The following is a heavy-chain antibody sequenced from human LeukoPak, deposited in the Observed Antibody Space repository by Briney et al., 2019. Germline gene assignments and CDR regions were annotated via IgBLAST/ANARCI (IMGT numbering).Heavy chain of an antibody. CDR1: GFTFRTYP. CDR2: ISYDGSNK. J-gene: IGHJ4*02. V-gene: IGHV3-30*04. Sequence: PGGSLRLSCAASGFTFRTYPMHWVRQAPGKGLEWVAFISYDGSNKYYADSVKGRFTVSRDNPKNTLFLQINSLRAEDTAVYYCARVRVGYCTSTSCQYFDSWGQGTLVSVSS. D-gene: IGHD2-2*01. CDR3: ARVRVGYCTSTSCQYFDS.